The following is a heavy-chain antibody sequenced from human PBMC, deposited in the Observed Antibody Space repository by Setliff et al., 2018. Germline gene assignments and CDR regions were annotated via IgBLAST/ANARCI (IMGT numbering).Heavy chain of an antibody. J-gene: IGHJ4*02. V-gene: IGHV3-23*01. CDR1: GFTFSGYV. D-gene: IGHD2-21*02. Sequence: GGSLRLSCAASGFTFSGYVMTWVRQAPGEGLEWVSGITDSGISTYYADSVKGRFTVSRDISKNTVYLQMSTLRAEDTAMYYCAKDPHPAYCGGDCSFTWGQGTLVTVSS. CDR3: AKDPHPAYCGGDCSFT. CDR2: ITDSGIST.